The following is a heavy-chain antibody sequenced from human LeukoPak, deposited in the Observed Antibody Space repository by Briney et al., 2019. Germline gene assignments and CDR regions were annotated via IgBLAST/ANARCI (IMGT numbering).Heavy chain of an antibody. Sequence: GSLRLSCTASGFTFSDYYMSWIRQAPGKGLEGVAYISGDRSMIYHIDSVKGRFTISRDNAKNSLFLQMNNVSAEDTAVYYCAKSRTTVDYWGQGTLVTVSS. J-gene: IGHJ4*02. V-gene: IGHV3-11*01. CDR3: AKSRTTVDY. D-gene: IGHD4-11*01. CDR1: GFTFSDYY. CDR2: ISGDRSMI.